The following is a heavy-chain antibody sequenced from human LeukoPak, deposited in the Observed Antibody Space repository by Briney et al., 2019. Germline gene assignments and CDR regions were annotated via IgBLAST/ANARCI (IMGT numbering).Heavy chain of an antibody. Sequence: GGSLSLSCAASGCSFSSYEMNWVRQAPGKGLEWVSYISSSGSTIYYAVSVKGRFTIPRDNANNSLYLQMNSLRAEDTAVYYCARDDSSGYYPYYYYCGMDVWGQGTTVTVSS. CDR3: ARDDSSGYYPYYYYCGMDV. V-gene: IGHV3-48*03. CDR2: ISSSGSTI. J-gene: IGHJ6*02. D-gene: IGHD3-22*01. CDR1: GCSFSSYE.